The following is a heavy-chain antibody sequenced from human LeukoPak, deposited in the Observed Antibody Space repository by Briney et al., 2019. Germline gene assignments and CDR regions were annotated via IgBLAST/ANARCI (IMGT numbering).Heavy chain of an antibody. Sequence: GGSLRLSCAASGFTFNDYAMHWVRQAPGKGLEWVSLISWDSGNTYYADSVKGRFTISRDNSKNSLSLQMNSLRAEDTALYYCAQGPGAAVGKRYIQHWGQGTLVTVSS. V-gene: IGHV3-43D*03. CDR1: GFTFNDYA. D-gene: IGHD6-13*01. CDR2: ISWDSGNT. J-gene: IGHJ1*01. CDR3: AQGPGAAVGKRYIQH.